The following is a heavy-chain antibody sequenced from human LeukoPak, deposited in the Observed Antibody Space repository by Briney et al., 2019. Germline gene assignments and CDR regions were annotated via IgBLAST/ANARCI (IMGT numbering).Heavy chain of an antibody. V-gene: IGHV4-59*08. D-gene: IGHD6-25*01. Sequence: SETLSLTCTVSGGSIRSYYWSWIRQPPGKGLKWIGYIYYSGSTNYNPSLKSRVTISVDTSKNQFSLKLSSVTAADTAVYYCARQGGGFWYFDLWGRGTLVTVSS. CDR2: IYYSGST. J-gene: IGHJ2*01. CDR3: ARQGGGFWYFDL. CDR1: GGSIRSYY.